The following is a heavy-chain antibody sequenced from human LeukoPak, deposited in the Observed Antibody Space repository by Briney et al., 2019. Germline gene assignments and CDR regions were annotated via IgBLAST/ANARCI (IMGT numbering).Heavy chain of an antibody. D-gene: IGHD6-19*01. CDR2: IYTSGST. Sequence: PSETLSLTCTVSGGSISSYHWSWIRQPAGKGLEWIGRIYTSGSTNYNPSLKSRVTMSVDTSENQFSLRLSYVTAADTAVSYCARVYSSGWYDYWGQGTLVTVSS. J-gene: IGHJ4*02. CDR1: GGSISSYH. V-gene: IGHV4-4*07. CDR3: ARVYSSGWYDY.